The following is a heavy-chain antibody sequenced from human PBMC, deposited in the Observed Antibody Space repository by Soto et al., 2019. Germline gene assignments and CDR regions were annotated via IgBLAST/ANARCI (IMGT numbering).Heavy chain of an antibody. V-gene: IGHV1-46*01. CDR1: GYTFTSHH. J-gene: IGHJ4*02. D-gene: IGHD3-10*01. CDR2: INPSGGRT. CDR3: AGVGPGFGEFSCDC. Sequence: GASVKVSCKASGYTFTSHHVHWVRRAPGQGLEWMGIINPSGGRTAYAQKFQGRISMTRDTSTSTVYMELSSLRSEDTAVYYCAGVGPGFGEFSCDCWGQG.